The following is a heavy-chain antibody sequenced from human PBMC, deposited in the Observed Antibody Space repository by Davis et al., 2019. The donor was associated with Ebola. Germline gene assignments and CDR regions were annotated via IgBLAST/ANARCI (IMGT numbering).Heavy chain of an antibody. J-gene: IGHJ6*02. CDR1: GYTFTSHA. V-gene: IGHV7-4-1*02. Sequence: VSVKVSCKASGYTFTSHAPNRPRLLPGQGLEWMGWINTNTGNPTYAQGFTGRFVFSLDTSVSTAYLQISSLKAGDTAVYYCARDHRFAYGMDVWGQGTTVTVAS. CDR3: ARDHRFAYGMDV. CDR2: INTNTGNP. D-gene: IGHD3-3*01.